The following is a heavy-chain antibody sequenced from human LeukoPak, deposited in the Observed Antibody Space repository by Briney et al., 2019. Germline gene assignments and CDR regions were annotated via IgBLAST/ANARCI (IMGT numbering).Heavy chain of an antibody. J-gene: IGHJ3*02. V-gene: IGHV3-48*03. D-gene: IGHD5-24*01. CDR2: IGPSGRSI. CDR1: GFTFSSYE. CDR3: ARVSHRDGYSWNDFDI. Sequence: GGSLRLSCAASGFTFSSYEMNWVRQAPGKGLEWVSYIGPSGRSIFYADSVKGRFTISRDNAKNSLYVQMSSLRAEDTAVYYCARVSHRDGYSWNDFDIWGQGTMVTVSS.